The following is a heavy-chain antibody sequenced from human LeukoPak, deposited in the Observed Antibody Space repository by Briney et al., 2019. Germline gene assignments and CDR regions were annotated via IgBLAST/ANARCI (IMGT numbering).Heavy chain of an antibody. CDR1: GYTFTGYY. CDR2: INPNSGGT. Sequence: ASVKVSCKASGYTFTGYYMHWVRQAPGQGLEWMGWINPNSGGTNYAQKFQGRVTMTRDTSISTAYMELSRLRSDDTAVYYCARDRGCSSTSCSYYYYYYGMDVWGQGTTFTVSS. CDR3: ARDRGCSSTSCSYYYYYYGMDV. V-gene: IGHV1-2*02. D-gene: IGHD2-2*01. J-gene: IGHJ6*02.